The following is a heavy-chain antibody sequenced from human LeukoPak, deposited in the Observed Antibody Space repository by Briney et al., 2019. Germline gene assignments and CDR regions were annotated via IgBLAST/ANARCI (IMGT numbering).Heavy chain of an antibody. J-gene: IGHJ4*02. CDR2: IYYSGST. Sequence: SETLSLTCTVSGGSISSYYWSWIRQPPGKGLEWIGYIYYSGSTNYNPSLKSRVTISVDTSMNQFSLKLSSVTAADTAVYYCARDGGIAARSLDYWGQGTLVTVSS. CDR3: ARDGGIAARSLDY. CDR1: GGSISSYY. D-gene: IGHD6-6*01. V-gene: IGHV4-59*01.